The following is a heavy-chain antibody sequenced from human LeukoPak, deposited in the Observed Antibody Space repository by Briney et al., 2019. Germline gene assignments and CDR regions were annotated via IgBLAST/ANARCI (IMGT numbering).Heavy chain of an antibody. CDR2: IKQDGSAK. Sequence: GGSLRLSCAASGFTFSSHWMNWVRQAPGKGLEWVANIKQDGSAKYYADSVKGRFNISRDNAQNSLYLQMNSLRAEDTAVYYCARGAIVLVPAATAANYWGQGTLVTVSS. CDR1: GFTFSSHW. J-gene: IGHJ4*02. CDR3: ARGAIVLVPAATAANY. D-gene: IGHD2-2*01. V-gene: IGHV3-7*01.